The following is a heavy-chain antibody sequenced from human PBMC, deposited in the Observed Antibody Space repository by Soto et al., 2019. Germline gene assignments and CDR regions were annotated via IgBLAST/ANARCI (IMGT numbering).Heavy chain of an antibody. D-gene: IGHD1-26*01. Sequence: GGSLRLSCAASGFTFSTYWMSWVRQAPGKGLEWVANIKPGESGTWYVDSVKGRFTISRDNAKNSAYLQMDSLRVEDTGVYYCVRDYPGARFDPWGQGTLVTVSS. V-gene: IGHV3-7*03. CDR1: GFTFSTYW. CDR2: IKPGESGT. CDR3: VRDYPGARFDP. J-gene: IGHJ5*02.